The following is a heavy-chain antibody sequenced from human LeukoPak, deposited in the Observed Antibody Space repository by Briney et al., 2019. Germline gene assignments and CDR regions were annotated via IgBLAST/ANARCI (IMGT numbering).Heavy chain of an antibody. Sequence: PSETLSLTCAVSGGSISSGGYSWSWIRQPPGKGLEWIGYIYYTGSTFYNPSLESRVTISVDTSKNQFSLELSSVTAADTAVYYCARDFYYGSGSQYYFDCWGQGTLVTVSS. CDR3: ARDFYYGSGSQYYFDC. V-gene: IGHV4-30-4*07. CDR1: GGSISSGGYS. J-gene: IGHJ4*02. D-gene: IGHD3-10*01. CDR2: IYYTGST.